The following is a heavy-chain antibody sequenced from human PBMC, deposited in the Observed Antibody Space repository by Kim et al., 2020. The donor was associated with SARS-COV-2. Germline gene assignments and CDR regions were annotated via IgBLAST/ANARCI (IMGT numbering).Heavy chain of an antibody. D-gene: IGHD3-22*01. J-gene: IGHJ4*02. Sequence: GGSLRLSCAASGFTFSSYWMSWVRQAPGKGLEWVANIKQDGSEKYYVDSVKGRFTISRDNAKNSLYLQMNSLRVEDTAVYYCAREVLRGYYDSSGYIDYWGQGTLVPVSS. CDR3: AREVLRGYYDSSGYIDY. CDR1: GFTFSSYW. CDR2: IKQDGSEK. V-gene: IGHV3-7*03.